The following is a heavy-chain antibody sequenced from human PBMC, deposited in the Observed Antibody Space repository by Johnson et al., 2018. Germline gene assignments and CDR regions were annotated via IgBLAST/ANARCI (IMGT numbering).Heavy chain of an antibody. CDR3: AKGSNEYQLLFGYYYGMDV. V-gene: IGHV3-74*01. D-gene: IGHD2-2*01. CDR1: GFTFRSYW. J-gene: IGHJ6*02. CDR2: INSDGSST. Sequence: VQLLESGGGLVQPGGSLRLSCAASGFTFRSYWMHWVRQAPGKGLVWVSRINSDGSSTSYADSVKGRFTISRDNAKNTLYLQMNSLRAEDTAVYYCAKGSNEYQLLFGYYYGMDVWGQGTTVTVSS.